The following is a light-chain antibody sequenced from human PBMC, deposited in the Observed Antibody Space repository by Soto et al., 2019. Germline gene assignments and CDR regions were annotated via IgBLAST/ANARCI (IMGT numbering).Light chain of an antibody. CDR3: QQYGSSVT. V-gene: IGKV3-20*01. CDR2: GAS. Sequence: EIVLTQSPGTLSLSPGERATLSCRASQSVGNNYLAWYQQKPGQAPRLLIYGASNRATGIPDRFSGSGSGTDFTLTISSLEPEDFAVYYCQQYGSSVTFGQGTKVEIK. CDR1: QSVGNNY. J-gene: IGKJ1*01.